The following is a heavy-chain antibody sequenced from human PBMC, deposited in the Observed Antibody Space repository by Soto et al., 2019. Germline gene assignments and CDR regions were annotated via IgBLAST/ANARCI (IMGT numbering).Heavy chain of an antibody. D-gene: IGHD6-19*01. J-gene: IGHJ4*02. Sequence: GASVKVSCKASGYSFTSYGVSWVRQAHGQGLEWMGWISAYNGNTNYAQNLQGRVTMTTDTSTNTAYMELTSLGSDDTAVYYCARDNGVTVAGSLDLDYWGQGTLVTVSS. CDR2: ISAYNGNT. CDR3: ARDNGVTVAGSLDLDY. CDR1: GYSFTSYG. V-gene: IGHV1-18*01.